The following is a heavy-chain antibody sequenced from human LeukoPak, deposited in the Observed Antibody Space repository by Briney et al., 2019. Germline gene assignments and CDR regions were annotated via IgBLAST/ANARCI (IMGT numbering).Heavy chain of an antibody. CDR1: GGSSSNYY. V-gene: IGHV4-34*01. D-gene: IGHD5-18*01. J-gene: IGHJ4*02. Sequence: SEALSLTCAVYGGSSSNYYWNWIRQSPGKGLEWIGEINQSGSTKYNPSLKSRVTISGDTSKNQFSLRLNSVTAADTAVYFCARAYRAHQTFHSYHYFDYWGQGTLVTVSS. CDR2: INQSGST. CDR3: ARAYRAHQTFHSYHYFDY.